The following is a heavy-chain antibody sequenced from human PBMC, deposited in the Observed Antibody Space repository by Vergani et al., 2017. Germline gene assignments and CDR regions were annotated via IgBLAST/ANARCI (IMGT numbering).Heavy chain of an antibody. Sequence: QVQLVESGGGVVQPGRSLRLSCAASGFTFSSYGMHWVRQAPGKGLEWVAVISYDGSNKYYADSVKGRFTISRDNSKTTLYLQMNSLRAEDTAVYYCAKDNCSGGSCRSYWYFDLWGRGTLVTVSS. CDR2: ISYDGSNK. V-gene: IGHV3-30*18. D-gene: IGHD2-15*01. CDR3: AKDNCSGGSCRSYWYFDL. CDR1: GFTFSSYG. J-gene: IGHJ2*01.